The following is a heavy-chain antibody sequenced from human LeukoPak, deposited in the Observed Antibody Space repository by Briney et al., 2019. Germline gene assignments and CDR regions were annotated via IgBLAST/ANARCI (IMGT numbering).Heavy chain of an antibody. CDR2: IWYDGSNK. CDR1: GFTFSSYG. Sequence: PGGSLRLSCAASGFTFSSYGMHWVRQAPGKGLEWVAVIWYDGSNKYYADSVKGRFTISRDNSKNTLCLHMNSLRAEDTAVYYCARAGFTFGGVIAPFIDYWGQGTLVTVSS. D-gene: IGHD3-16*02. J-gene: IGHJ4*02. V-gene: IGHV3-33*01. CDR3: ARAGFTFGGVIAPFIDY.